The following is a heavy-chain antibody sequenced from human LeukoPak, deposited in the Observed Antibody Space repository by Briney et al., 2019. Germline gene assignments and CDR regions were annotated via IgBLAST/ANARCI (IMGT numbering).Heavy chain of an antibody. CDR1: GFTFSSYG. Sequence: GRSLRLSCAASGFTFSSYGMHWVRQAPGKGLEWVAVIWYDGSNKYYADSVKGRFTISRDNSENTLYLQMNSLRAEDTAVYYCARGQQLVRQKYYYYYGMDVWGKGTTVTVSS. J-gene: IGHJ6*04. CDR3: ARGQQLVRQKYYYYYGMDV. CDR2: IWYDGSNK. V-gene: IGHV3-33*01. D-gene: IGHD6-13*01.